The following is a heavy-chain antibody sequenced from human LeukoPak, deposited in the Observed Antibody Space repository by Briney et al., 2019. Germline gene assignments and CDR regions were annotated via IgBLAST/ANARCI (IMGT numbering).Heavy chain of an antibody. V-gene: IGHV3-33*01. Sequence: GGSLRLSCAASGFTFSSYGMHWVRQAPGKGLEWAAVIWYDGSNKYYADSVKGRFTISRDNSKNTLYLQMNSLRAEDTAVYYCARGESYYDSSGLFDYWGQGTLVTVSS. CDR2: IWYDGSNK. D-gene: IGHD3-22*01. J-gene: IGHJ4*02. CDR3: ARGESYYDSSGLFDY. CDR1: GFTFSSYG.